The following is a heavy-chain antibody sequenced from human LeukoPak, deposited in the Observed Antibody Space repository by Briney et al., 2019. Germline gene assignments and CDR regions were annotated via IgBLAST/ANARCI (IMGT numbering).Heavy chain of an antibody. CDR1: GYTLTSYA. Sequence: ASVKVSCKASGYTLTSYAMNWVRQAPGQGLEWMGWINTNTGNPTYAQGFTERFVFSLDTSVSTAYLQISSLKAEDTAVYYCARPGIAAAGTEFDYWGQGTLVTVSS. CDR3: ARPGIAAAGTEFDY. J-gene: IGHJ4*02. V-gene: IGHV7-4-1*02. CDR2: INTNTGNP. D-gene: IGHD6-13*01.